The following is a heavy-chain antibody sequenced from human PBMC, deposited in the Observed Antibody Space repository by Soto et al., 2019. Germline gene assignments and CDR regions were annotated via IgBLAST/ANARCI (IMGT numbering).Heavy chain of an antibody. D-gene: IGHD6-13*01. Sequence: SETLSLTCTVSGGSISSGGYYWSWIRQHPGKGLEWIGYIYYSGSTYYNPSLKSRVTISVDTSKNQFSLKLSSVTAADTAVYYCAREHSSSWYGNNWFDPWGQGTLITVSS. CDR2: IYYSGST. CDR3: AREHSSSWYGNNWFDP. J-gene: IGHJ5*02. CDR1: GGSISSGGYY. V-gene: IGHV4-31*03.